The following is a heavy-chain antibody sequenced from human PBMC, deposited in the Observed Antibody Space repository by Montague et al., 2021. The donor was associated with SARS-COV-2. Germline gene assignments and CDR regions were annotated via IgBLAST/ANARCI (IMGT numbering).Heavy chain of an antibody. Sequence: TLSLTCTVSGASISTGIYYWSWIRQAAGKGLEWIGRIRTTGHTDYNSSLESRVFMSVDTSTNQFSLSLTSVTAADTAVYFCARFGSGTLEFDPWGQGTLVTVSS. D-gene: IGHD1-26*01. CDR2: IRTTGHT. J-gene: IGHJ5*02. CDR3: ARFGSGTLEFDP. CDR1: GASISTGIYY. V-gene: IGHV4-61*02.